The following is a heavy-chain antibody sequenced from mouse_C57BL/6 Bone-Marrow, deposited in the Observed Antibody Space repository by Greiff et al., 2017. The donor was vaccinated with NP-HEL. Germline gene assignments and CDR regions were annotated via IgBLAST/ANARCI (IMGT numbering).Heavy chain of an antibody. V-gene: IGHV1-7*01. J-gene: IGHJ2*01. CDR2: INPSSGYT. D-gene: IGHD3-2*02. CDR1: GYTFTSYW. CDR3: ARPRRLRHFDY. Sequence: VQLQQSGAELAKPGASVKLSCKASGYTFTSYWMHWVNQRPGQGLEWIGTINPSSGYTKYNQKFKDKATLTADKSSHTAYMQLSSLTYEDSAVYYCARPRRLRHFDYWGQGTTLTVSS.